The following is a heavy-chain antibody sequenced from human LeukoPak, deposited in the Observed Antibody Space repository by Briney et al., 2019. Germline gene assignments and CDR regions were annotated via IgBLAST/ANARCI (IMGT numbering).Heavy chain of an antibody. CDR2: INPKSGGT. V-gene: IGHV1-2*02. J-gene: IGHJ4*02. D-gene: IGHD3-10*01. CDR1: GYTFTGYY. Sequence: GASVKVSCKASGYTFTGYYIHWVRQAPGQGLEWMGWINPKSGGTNYAQKFQGRVTMTRDTSISTAYMELSRLRSDDTAVYYCARVGEYGSGSYLLYWGQGTLVTVSS. CDR3: ARVGEYGSGSYLLY.